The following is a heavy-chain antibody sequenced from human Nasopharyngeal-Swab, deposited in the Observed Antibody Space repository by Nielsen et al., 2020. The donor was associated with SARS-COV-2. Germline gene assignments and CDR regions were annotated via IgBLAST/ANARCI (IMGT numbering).Heavy chain of an antibody. D-gene: IGHD3-16*02. CDR3: ARAYDYVWGSYRYKLDAFDI. CDR1: GGSISSYY. Sequence: SETLSLTCTVSGGSISSYYWSWIRQPPGKGLEWIGYIYYSGSTNYNPSLKSRVTISVDTSKNQFSLKLSSVTAADTAVYYCARAYDYVWGSYRYKLDAFDIWAQGTIVTVSS. V-gene: IGHV4-59*13. CDR2: IYYSGST. J-gene: IGHJ3*02.